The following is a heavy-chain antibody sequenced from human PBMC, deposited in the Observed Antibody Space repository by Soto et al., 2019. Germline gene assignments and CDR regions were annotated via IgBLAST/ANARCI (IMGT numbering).Heavy chain of an antibody. D-gene: IGHD2-21*02. J-gene: IGHJ3*01. CDR1: GFTFSSYA. CDR3: ARFHWNVVVVTVSGVFDF. CDR2: ISCDGSNK. V-gene: IGHV3-30-3*01. Sequence: GGSLRLSCAASGFTFSSYAMHWVRQAPGKGLEWVAVISCDGSNKYYADSVKGRFTISRDNSKNTLYLQMNSLRAEDTDVYYWARFHWNVVVVTVSGVFDFWGKGTMVTVSS.